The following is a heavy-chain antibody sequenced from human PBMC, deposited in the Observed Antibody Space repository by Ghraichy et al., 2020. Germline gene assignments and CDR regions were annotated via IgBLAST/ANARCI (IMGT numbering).Heavy chain of an antibody. CDR1: GYTFTSYG. V-gene: IGHV1-18*01. J-gene: IGHJ4*02. D-gene: IGHD3-10*01. Sequence: ASVKVSCKASGYTFTSYGIIWVRQAPGQGLEWMGWIGAYNGNTNFAQKLQGRVTMTTDTSTSTAYLELRSLRSDDTAVYYCARGGSGIYYFDYWGQGTLVTLSS. CDR2: IGAYNGNT. CDR3: ARGGSGIYYFDY.